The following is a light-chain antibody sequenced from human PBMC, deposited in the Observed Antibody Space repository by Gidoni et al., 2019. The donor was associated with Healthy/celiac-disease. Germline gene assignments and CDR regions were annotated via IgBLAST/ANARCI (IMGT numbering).Light chain of an antibody. J-gene: IGLJ3*02. CDR2: DTS. CDR3: LLSYSGAGRV. Sequence: AVVTQEPSLTVSPGGTVTLTCGSSTGAVTSGHYPYWYQQKPGQAPRTLIYDTSTTHSWTPARFSCSLLGGKAALTLSGAQPEDEAEYYCLLSYSGAGRVFGGGTKLTVL. CDR1: TGAVTSGHY. V-gene: IGLV7-46*01.